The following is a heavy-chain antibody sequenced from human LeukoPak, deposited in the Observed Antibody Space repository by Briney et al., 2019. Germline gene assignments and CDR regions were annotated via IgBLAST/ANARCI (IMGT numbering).Heavy chain of an antibody. J-gene: IGHJ4*02. CDR1: GYIFTKYV. Sequence: GASAKVSCKASGYIFTKYVVHWVRQAPGQRPEWMGWIKAGNGDTKYSQNFQDRLTITRDTSASTVYMELSSLTSEDTALYYCARDDCGDTCYPGGYWGRGTLVTVSS. CDR2: IKAGNGDT. V-gene: IGHV1-3*01. CDR3: ARDDCGDTCYPGGY. D-gene: IGHD2-21*01.